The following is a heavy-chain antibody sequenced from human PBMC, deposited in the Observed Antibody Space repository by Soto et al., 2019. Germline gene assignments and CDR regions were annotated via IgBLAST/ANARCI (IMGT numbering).Heavy chain of an antibody. CDR1: GFTFSDYY. CDR2: ISSSGSTI. CDR3: ARDRRHYDILTGYYKYYFDY. Sequence: GGSLRLSCAASGFTFSDYYMSWIRQAPGKGLEWGSYISSSGSTIYYADSVKGRFTISRDNAKNSLYLQMNSLRAEDTAVYYCARDRRHYDILTGYYKYYFDYWGQGTLVTVSS. D-gene: IGHD3-9*01. J-gene: IGHJ4*02. V-gene: IGHV3-11*01.